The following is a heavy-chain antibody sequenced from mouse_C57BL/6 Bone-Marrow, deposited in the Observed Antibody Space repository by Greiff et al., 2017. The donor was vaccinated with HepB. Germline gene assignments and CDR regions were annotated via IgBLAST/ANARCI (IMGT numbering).Heavy chain of an antibody. CDR1: GYTFTSYW. CDR3: ARRKNSNYDYAMDY. J-gene: IGHJ4*01. V-gene: IGHV1-69*01. Sequence: VKLQQPGAELVMPGASVKLSCKASGYTFTSYWMHWVKQRPGQGLEWIGEIDPSDSYTNYNQKFKGKSTLTVDKSSSTAYMQLSSLTSEDSAVYYCARRKNSNYDYAMDYWGQGTSVTVSS. CDR2: IDPSDSYT. D-gene: IGHD2-5*01.